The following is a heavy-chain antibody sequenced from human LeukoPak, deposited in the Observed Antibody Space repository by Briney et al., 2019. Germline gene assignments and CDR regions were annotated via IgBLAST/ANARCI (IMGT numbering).Heavy chain of an antibody. D-gene: IGHD6-13*01. V-gene: IGHV4-38-2*02. CDR2: IYYSGST. Sequence: SETLSLTCTVSGYSISSGYYWGWIRQPPGKGLEWIGSIYYSGSTYYTPSLKSRVTISVDTSKNQFSLKLSSVTAADTAVYYCARDRAAAGTEWFDPWGQGTLVTVSS. CDR1: GYSISSGYY. J-gene: IGHJ5*02. CDR3: ARDRAAAGTEWFDP.